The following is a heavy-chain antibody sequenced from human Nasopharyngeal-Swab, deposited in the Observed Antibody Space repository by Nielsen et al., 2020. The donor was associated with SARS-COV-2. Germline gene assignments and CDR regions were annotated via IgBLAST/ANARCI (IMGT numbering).Heavy chain of an antibody. CDR1: GGSISSGGYS. CDR2: IYHSGST. J-gene: IGHJ6*03. CDR3: ARAKGYYDSSGYYYYYYMDV. V-gene: IGHV4-30-2*01. Sequence: SETLSLTCAVSGGSISSGGYSWSWIRQPPGKGLEWIGYIYHSGSTYYNPSLKSRVTISVDRSKNQFSLKLSSVTAADTAVYYCARAKGYYDSSGYYYYYYMDVWGKGTTVTVSS. D-gene: IGHD3-22*01.